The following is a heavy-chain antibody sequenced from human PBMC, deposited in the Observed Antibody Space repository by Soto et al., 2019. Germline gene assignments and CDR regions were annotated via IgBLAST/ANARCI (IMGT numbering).Heavy chain of an antibody. Sequence: SVKVSFKASGGTFSSYTISWVRQAPGQGLEWMGRIIPILGIANYAQKFQGRVTITADKSTSTAYMELSSLRSEDTAVYYCARVEVSAAGSYPWFDPWGQGTLVTVSS. D-gene: IGHD6-13*01. CDR2: IIPILGIA. CDR1: GGTFSSYT. V-gene: IGHV1-69*02. J-gene: IGHJ5*02. CDR3: ARVEVSAAGSYPWFDP.